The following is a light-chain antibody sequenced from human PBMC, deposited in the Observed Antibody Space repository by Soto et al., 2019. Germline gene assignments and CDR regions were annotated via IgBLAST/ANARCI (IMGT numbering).Light chain of an antibody. V-gene: IGKV3-20*01. Sequence: EIVLTQSPGTLSLSPGERATLSCRASQSVSNSYLAWYQQKPGRAPRLLIYGASSRATDIPDRFSGSGSGTDFTLTISRLEPVDSAVYYCQQYGRSPTTFGQGTKVEIK. J-gene: IGKJ1*01. CDR3: QQYGRSPTT. CDR2: GAS. CDR1: QSVSNSY.